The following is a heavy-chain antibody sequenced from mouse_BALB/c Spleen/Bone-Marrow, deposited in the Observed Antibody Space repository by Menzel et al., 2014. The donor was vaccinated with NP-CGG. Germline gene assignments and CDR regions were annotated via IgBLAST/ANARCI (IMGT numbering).Heavy chain of an antibody. CDR2: ISSGGST. CDR3: ARGGGYDYGSWFAY. Sequence: EVKLMESGGGLVKPGGSLKLSCAASGFTFSSYAMSWVRQTPEKRLEWVASISSGGSTYYPGSVKGRFTISRDNARNILYLQMSSLRSEDTAMYYCARGGGYDYGSWFAYWGQGTLVTVSA. J-gene: IGHJ3*01. V-gene: IGHV5-6-5*01. CDR1: GFTFSSYA. D-gene: IGHD2-4*01.